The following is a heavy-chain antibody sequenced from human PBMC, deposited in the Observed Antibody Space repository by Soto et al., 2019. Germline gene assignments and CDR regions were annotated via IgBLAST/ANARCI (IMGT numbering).Heavy chain of an antibody. CDR2: INIYGGGT. Sequence: ASVKVCCKASGYTFTSYGISWVRLAPGQGLEWMGWINIYGGGTNYAQKYQDRVTMTRDTSTNTVYLEMRSLTSDDTAIYYCARALYYYDNSGLAFWG. V-gene: IGHV1-18*01. CDR3: ARALYYYDNSGLAF. CDR1: GYTFTSYG. J-gene: IGHJ2*01. D-gene: IGHD3-22*01.